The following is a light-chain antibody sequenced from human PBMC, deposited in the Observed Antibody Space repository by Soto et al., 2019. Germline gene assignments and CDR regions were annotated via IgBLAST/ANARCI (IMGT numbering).Light chain of an antibody. CDR2: AAS. J-gene: IGKJ1*01. Sequence: DIQMTQSPSSLSASVGDRVTITCRASQSISSYLNWYQQKPGKDPKLLIYAASSLQSGVPSRFSGSGFGTDFTLTISSLQPEDFATYYCQQGYSTLGTFGQGTKVDIK. V-gene: IGKV1-39*01. CDR1: QSISSY. CDR3: QQGYSTLGT.